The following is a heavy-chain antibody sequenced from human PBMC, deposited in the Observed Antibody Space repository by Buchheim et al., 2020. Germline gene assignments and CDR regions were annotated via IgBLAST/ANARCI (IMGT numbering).Heavy chain of an antibody. J-gene: IGHJ6*02. Sequence: EVQLVESGGGLVQPGGSLRLSCAASGFTFSSYWMHWVRQAPGKGLVCVARINSDGRTTTYADSVKGRFTISRANAMNTLYLQMNSLRAEDTAVYYCVTSGSYYYYAMDVWGQGTT. V-gene: IGHV3-74*01. D-gene: IGHD3-22*01. CDR2: INSDGRTT. CDR3: VTSGSYYYYAMDV. CDR1: GFTFSSYW.